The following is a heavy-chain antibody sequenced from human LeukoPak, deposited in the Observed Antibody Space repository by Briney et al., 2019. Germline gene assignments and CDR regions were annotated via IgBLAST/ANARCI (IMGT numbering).Heavy chain of an antibody. CDR2: ISAYNGNT. J-gene: IGHJ6*03. CDR3: ASLDTMVRGVTTHYYYYYYMDV. CDR1: GYTFTSYG. Sequence: GASVKVSCKASGYTFTSYGISWVRQAPGQGLEWMGWISAYNGNTNYAQKLQGRVTMTTDTSTSTAYMELRSLRSDDTAVYYCASLDTMVRGVTTHYYYYYYMDVWGKGTTVTISS. D-gene: IGHD3-10*01. V-gene: IGHV1-18*01.